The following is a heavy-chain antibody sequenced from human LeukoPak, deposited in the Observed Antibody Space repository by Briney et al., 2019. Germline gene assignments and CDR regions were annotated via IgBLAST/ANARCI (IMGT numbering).Heavy chain of an antibody. V-gene: IGHV5-51*01. J-gene: IGHJ4*02. CDR3: ARLNYYDSSGYYYADY. CDR1: GYIFTSYW. CDR2: IYPGDSDT. Sequence: GESLKISCKGSGYIFTSYWIGWVRQMPGKGLEWMGIIYPGDSDTRYSPSFQGQVTISADKSISTAYLQWSSLKASDTAMYYCARLNYYDSSGYYYADYWGQGTLVTVSS. D-gene: IGHD3-22*01.